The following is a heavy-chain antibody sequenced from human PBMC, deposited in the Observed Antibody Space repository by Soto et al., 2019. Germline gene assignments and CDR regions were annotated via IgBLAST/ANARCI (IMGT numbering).Heavy chain of an antibody. CDR3: ARDLTPGIAVAGTLGAYYFDY. CDR2: IKQDGSEK. Sequence: EVQLVESGGGLAQPGGSLRLSCAASGFTFASYWMSWVRQAPGKGLEWVANIKQDGSEKYYVDSVKGRFTISRDNSKNTLYLQMNSLRAEDTAVYYCARDLTPGIAVAGTLGAYYFDYWGQGTLVTVSS. V-gene: IGHV3-7*01. J-gene: IGHJ4*02. CDR1: GFTFASYW. D-gene: IGHD6-19*01.